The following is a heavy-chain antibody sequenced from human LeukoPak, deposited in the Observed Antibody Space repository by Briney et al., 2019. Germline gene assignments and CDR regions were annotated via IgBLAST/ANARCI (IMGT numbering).Heavy chain of an antibody. CDR1: GFSFSTYW. CDR3: VRGYSGAYRIDY. J-gene: IGHJ4*02. D-gene: IGHD5-12*01. Sequence: GGSLRLSCAASGFSFSTYWMHWVRQAPGNGLVWVSRINTDGSSISYADSVKGRFIISRDNAKNTLHLQLDSLRVEDTAIYYCVRGYSGAYRIDYWGQGTLVTVSS. V-gene: IGHV3-74*01. CDR2: INTDGSSI.